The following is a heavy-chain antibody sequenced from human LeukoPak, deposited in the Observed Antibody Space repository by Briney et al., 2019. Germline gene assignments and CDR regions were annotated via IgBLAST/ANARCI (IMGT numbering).Heavy chain of an antibody. CDR2: IYYSGST. CDR1: GGPISSSSYY. J-gene: IGHJ6*03. CDR3: ARQLFSYYYMDV. V-gene: IGHV4-39*01. Sequence: SETLSLTCTVSGGPISSSSYYWGWIRQPPGKGLEWIGTIYYSGSTFYNPSLKSRVTISVDTSKNQFSLKLSSVTAADTAVYYCARQLFSYYYMDVWGKGTTVTVSS.